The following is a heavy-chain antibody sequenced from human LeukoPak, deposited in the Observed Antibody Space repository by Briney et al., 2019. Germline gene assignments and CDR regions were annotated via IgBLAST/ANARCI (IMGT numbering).Heavy chain of an antibody. CDR1: GFIFSNYA. Sequence: GGSLRLSCAASGFIFSNYAMTWVRQAPETGLKWVSSISDSGGGTHYADSVKGRFTISRDNSESTLYLQMNSLKAEDTAVYYCAKDSGPGSFYPTGDEYWGQGILVTVSS. J-gene: IGHJ4*02. CDR2: ISDSGGGT. V-gene: IGHV3-23*01. D-gene: IGHD3-10*01. CDR3: AKDSGPGSFYPTGDEY.